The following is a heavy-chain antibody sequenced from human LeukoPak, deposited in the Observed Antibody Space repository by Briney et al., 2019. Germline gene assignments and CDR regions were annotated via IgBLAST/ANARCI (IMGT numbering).Heavy chain of an antibody. J-gene: IGHJ4*02. Sequence: SETLSLTCAVYGGSFSGYYWSWIRQPPGKGLEWIGEINHSGSTNYNPSLKSRVTISVDTSKNQFSLKLSSVTAADTAVYYCARRIVEMATMIDYWGQGTLVTVSS. V-gene: IGHV4-34*01. D-gene: IGHD5-24*01. CDR3: ARRIVEMATMIDY. CDR2: INHSGST. CDR1: GGSFSGYY.